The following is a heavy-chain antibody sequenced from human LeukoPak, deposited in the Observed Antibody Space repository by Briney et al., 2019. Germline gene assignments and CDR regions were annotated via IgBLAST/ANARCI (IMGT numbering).Heavy chain of an antibody. CDR1: GFTFSSYA. J-gene: IGHJ4*02. Sequence: SGGSLRLSCAASGFTFSSYAMSWVRQAPGKGLEWVSAISGSGGSTYYADSVKGRFTISRDNSKNTLYLQMNSLRAEDTAVYYCARASYDILTGYYDYWGQGTLVTVSS. CDR2: ISGSGGST. V-gene: IGHV3-23*01. D-gene: IGHD3-9*01. CDR3: ARASYDILTGYYDY.